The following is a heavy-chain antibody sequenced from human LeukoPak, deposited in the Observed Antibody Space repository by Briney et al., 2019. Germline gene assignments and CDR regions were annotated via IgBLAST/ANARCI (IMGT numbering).Heavy chain of an antibody. CDR1: GASIISANYY. V-gene: IGHV4-39*01. D-gene: IGHD3-3*01. CDR3: ARGRPSFWSGYYYDY. CDR2: IYYSGST. J-gene: IGHJ4*02. Sequence: SETLSLTCTVSGASIISANYYWNWIRQPPGKGLEWIGNIYYSGSTHSNPSLKSRVTVSVDTSKNQFSLKLSSVTAADTAVYYCARGRPSFWSGYYYDYWGQGTLVTVSS.